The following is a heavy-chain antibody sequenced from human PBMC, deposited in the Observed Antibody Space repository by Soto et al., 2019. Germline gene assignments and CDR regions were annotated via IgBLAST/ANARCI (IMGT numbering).Heavy chain of an antibody. Sequence: GGSMRLSCATSGFNFSSYALIWVRQAPGRGLEWVSAIGASGVTTYYAGSVKGRFTISRDSSKNTLYLQMNSLRAEDTAVYYCAKLLPSSSTGHWGQGTLVTVS. CDR1: GFNFSSYA. V-gene: IGHV3-23*01. J-gene: IGHJ4*02. D-gene: IGHD4-17*01. CDR2: IGASGVTT. CDR3: AKLLPSSSTGH.